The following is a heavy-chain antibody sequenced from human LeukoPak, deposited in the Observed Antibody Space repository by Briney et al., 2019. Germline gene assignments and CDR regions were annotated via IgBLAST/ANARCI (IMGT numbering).Heavy chain of an antibody. V-gene: IGHV1-18*01. J-gene: IGHJ6*02. Sequence: GASVKVSCRTSGYTFTDNGISWVRQTAAQGLEWMGWINAFSGLTDYAPKFRDRVTLTTDSSTSTAYMELRSLRSDDTAVYYCVRYRVTFGRIIPFNYGMDVWGQGTTVTVSS. CDR3: VRYRVTFGRIIPFNYGMDV. CDR2: INAFSGLT. D-gene: IGHD3-16*01. CDR1: GYTFTDNG.